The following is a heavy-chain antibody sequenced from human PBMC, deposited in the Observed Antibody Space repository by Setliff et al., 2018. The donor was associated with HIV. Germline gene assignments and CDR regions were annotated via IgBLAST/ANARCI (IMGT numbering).Heavy chain of an antibody. CDR1: GYTFTSYY. J-gene: IGHJ5*02. D-gene: IGHD1-7*01. Sequence: ASVKVSCKASGYTFTSYYIHWVRQAPGQGFEWTGIINPSDGSAHFAQKFQGRVSMTRDTSTSTVYMDLPSLTSDDTAVYYCAKDRRGITGTKSCAWFDPWGQGTLVTVSS. CDR2: INPSDGSA. CDR3: AKDRRGITGTKSCAWFDP. V-gene: IGHV1-46*01.